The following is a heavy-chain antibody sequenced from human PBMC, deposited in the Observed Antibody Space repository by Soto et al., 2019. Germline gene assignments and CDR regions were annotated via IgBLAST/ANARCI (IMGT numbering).Heavy chain of an antibody. CDR1: GYTFTSYY. V-gene: IGHV1-46*01. Sequence: ASVKVSCKASGYTFTSYYMHWVRQAPGQGLEWMGIINPSGGSTSYAQKFQGRVTMTRDTSTGTVYMELSSLRSEDTAVYYCARTPRYCSGTSCYAGYFEYCGQGTLVTVSS. CDR2: INPSGGST. CDR3: ARTPRYCSGTSCYAGYFEY. J-gene: IGHJ4*02. D-gene: IGHD2-2*01.